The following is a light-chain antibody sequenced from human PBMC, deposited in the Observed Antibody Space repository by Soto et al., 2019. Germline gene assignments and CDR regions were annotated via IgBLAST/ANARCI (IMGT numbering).Light chain of an antibody. V-gene: IGKV1-27*01. Sequence: DIQLTQSPSSLSASLGDRVTITCRVRHGISSYLDWYRQKPWKDPKLLIYSASNLPSGVPSRFSGSGSGTDFPLTISRLQPEDVATYYGLRTYNASYTFGQGTKLEIK. CDR2: SAS. CDR1: HGISSY. CDR3: LRTYNASYT. J-gene: IGKJ2*01.